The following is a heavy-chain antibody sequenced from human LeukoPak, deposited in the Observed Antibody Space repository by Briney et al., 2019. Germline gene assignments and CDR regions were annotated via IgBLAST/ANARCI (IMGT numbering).Heavy chain of an antibody. D-gene: IGHD3-9*01. V-gene: IGHV1-18*01. CDR3: ARGRYDILTGYYSSDY. CDR2: ISAYNGNT. J-gene: IGHJ4*02. Sequence: ASVKVSCKASGYTFTSYGISWVRQAPGQGLEWMGWISAYNGNTNYAQKLQGRVTMTTDTSTSTAYMELRSLRSDDTAVYYCARGRYDILTGYYSSDYWGQGTLVTVSS. CDR1: GYTFTSYG.